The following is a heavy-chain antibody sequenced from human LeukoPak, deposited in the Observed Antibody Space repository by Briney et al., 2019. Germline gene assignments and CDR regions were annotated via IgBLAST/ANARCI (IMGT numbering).Heavy chain of an antibody. CDR1: GYTFTSYD. V-gene: IGHV1-18*01. CDR3: AREWTSRSGAAAGFP. CDR2: ISVYNGHT. D-gene: IGHD6-13*01. J-gene: IGHJ5*02. Sequence: ASVKVSCKASGYTFTSYDISWVRQAPGQGLEWRGWISVYNGHTNYPQKLQRRVTMTTDTSTSTAYMELRSLRSDDTAVYYCAREWTSRSGAAAGFPWGQGTLVTVSS.